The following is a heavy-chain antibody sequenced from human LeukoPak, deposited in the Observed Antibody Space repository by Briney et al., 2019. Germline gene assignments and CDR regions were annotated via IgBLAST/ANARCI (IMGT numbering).Heavy chain of an antibody. CDR2: ISDIGSI. CDR1: GGSISSYY. CDR3: AGHHPRNTVDF. D-gene: IGHD2/OR15-2a*01. Sequence: SETLSLTCTVSGGSISSYYWSWIREPPGKGLEWIAYISDIGSINYNPSLKSRVTISLDTSKNQFSLKLSSVTAADTAVYYCAGHHPRNTVDFWGQGTLVTVSS. J-gene: IGHJ4*02. V-gene: IGHV4-59*08.